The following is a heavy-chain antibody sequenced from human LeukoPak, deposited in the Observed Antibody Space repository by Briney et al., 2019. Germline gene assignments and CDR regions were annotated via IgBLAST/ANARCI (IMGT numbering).Heavy chain of an antibody. V-gene: IGHV4-39*07. D-gene: IGHD6-19*01. CDR1: GGSISSSSYY. Sequence: PSETLSLTCTVSGGSISSSSYYWGWIRQPPGKGLEWIGSIYYSGSTYYNPSLKSRVTISVDTSKNQFSLKLSSGTGADRAVYYCARLGAVAEPFDYWGQGTLVTVS. CDR3: ARLGAVAEPFDY. J-gene: IGHJ4*02. CDR2: IYYSGST.